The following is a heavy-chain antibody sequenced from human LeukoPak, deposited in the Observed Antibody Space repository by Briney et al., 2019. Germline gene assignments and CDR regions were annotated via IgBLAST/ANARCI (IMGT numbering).Heavy chain of an antibody. Sequence: AGGSLRLSCAASGFTFSSYGMHWVRQAPGKGLEWVAVISYDGSNKYYADSVKGRFTISRDNSKNTLYIQMNSLRAEDTAVYYCARGGSYLSAFDIWGQGTMVTVSS. CDR1: GFTFSSYG. D-gene: IGHD1-26*01. V-gene: IGHV3-30*03. J-gene: IGHJ3*02. CDR2: ISYDGSNK. CDR3: ARGGSYLSAFDI.